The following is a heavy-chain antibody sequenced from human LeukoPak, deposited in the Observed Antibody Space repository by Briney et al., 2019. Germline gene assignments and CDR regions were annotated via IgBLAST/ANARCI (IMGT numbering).Heavy chain of an antibody. V-gene: IGHV3-30-3*01. Sequence: GGSLRLSCAASGFTFSTYAMHRVRQAPGKGLEWVAVISYDGSNKYYADSVKGRFTISRDNTKNTLYLQMNSLRAEDTAVYYCARDRDYDFWSGSRGYFDYWGQGTLVTVS. D-gene: IGHD3-3*01. J-gene: IGHJ4*02. CDR1: GFTFSTYA. CDR2: ISYDGSNK. CDR3: ARDRDYDFWSGSRGYFDY.